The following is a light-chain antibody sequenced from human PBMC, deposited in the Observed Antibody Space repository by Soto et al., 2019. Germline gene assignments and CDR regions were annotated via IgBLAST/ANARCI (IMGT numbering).Light chain of an antibody. Sequence: EIVLTQSPGTLSLSPGERATLSCRASQSVSSSYLAWYQQKPGQAPRLLIYGASSRATGIPDRFSGSGSGTDFTLTISRLEPEDFALYYCQQCGSSPITFGQGTRLEI. CDR3: QQCGSSPIT. CDR1: QSVSSSY. V-gene: IGKV3-20*01. CDR2: GAS. J-gene: IGKJ5*01.